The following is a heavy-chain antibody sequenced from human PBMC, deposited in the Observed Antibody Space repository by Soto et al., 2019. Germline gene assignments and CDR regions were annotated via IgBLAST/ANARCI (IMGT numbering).Heavy chain of an antibody. CDR1: GYTFNKYI. CDR3: ARGDLEAAGQLDS. CDR2: INAGNGYT. Sequence: ASVKVSCKASGYTFNKYIIHWVRQAPGQRLEEMGWINAGNGYTTYTQNFQDRVTITRDTSANTAYMEVTSLTFEDTAVYFCARGDLEAAGQLDSWRQGTLVTVSS. J-gene: IGHJ4*02. D-gene: IGHD6-13*01. V-gene: IGHV1-3*01.